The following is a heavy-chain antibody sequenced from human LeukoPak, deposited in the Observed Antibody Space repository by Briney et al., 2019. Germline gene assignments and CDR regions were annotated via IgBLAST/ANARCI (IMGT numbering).Heavy chain of an antibody. CDR2: IYYSGST. CDR3: ATTSTGDYYYYYMDV. Sequence: SETLSLTCTVSGGSISIYYWSWIRQPPGKGLEWIGYIYYSGSTNYNPSLKSRVAISVDTSKNQFSLKLSSVTAADTAVYYCATTSTGDYYYYYMDVWGKGTTVTVSS. J-gene: IGHJ6*03. D-gene: IGHD2-8*02. CDR1: GGSISIYY. V-gene: IGHV4-59*01.